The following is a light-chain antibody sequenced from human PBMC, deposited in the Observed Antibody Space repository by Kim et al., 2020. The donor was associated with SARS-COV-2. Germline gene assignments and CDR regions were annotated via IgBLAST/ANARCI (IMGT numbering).Light chain of an antibody. CDR3: QQYGSSPS. J-gene: IGKJ4*01. CDR2: GAS. CDR1: QSVSSNY. Sequence: EIVLTQSPGTLSLSPGERATLSCRASQSVSSNYLAWYQHKPGQAPRLLIYGASSRATGIPDRFSGSGSGTDFTLTISRLEPEDFAVYYCQQYGSSPSFGGGTKVDI. V-gene: IGKV3-20*01.